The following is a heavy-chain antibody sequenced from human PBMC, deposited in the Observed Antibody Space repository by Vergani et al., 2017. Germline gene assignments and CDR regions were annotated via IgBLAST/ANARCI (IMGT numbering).Heavy chain of an antibody. V-gene: IGHV3-30*18. D-gene: IGHD3-3*01. CDR2: IPYDGSNK. CDR3: AKDRDFWSGYSKYYYYGMDV. J-gene: IGHJ6*02. Sequence: QVQLVASGGGVVQPGRSLRLSCAASGFTFSSYCLHWLRPAPGKGLEWVAVIPYDGSNKYYADSVKGRFNISRKNSKNTLYLQMNSLRAEETAVYYCAKDRDFWSGYSKYYYYGMDVWSQGSTVTVSS. CDR1: GFTFSSYC.